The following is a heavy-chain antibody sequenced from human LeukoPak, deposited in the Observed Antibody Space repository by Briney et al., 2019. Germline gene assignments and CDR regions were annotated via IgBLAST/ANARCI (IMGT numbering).Heavy chain of an antibody. CDR2: IYSSGTT. V-gene: IGHV4-59*08. Sequence: SETLSLTCTVSGGSISSYYWSWIRQPPGKGLEWIGYIYSSGTTNYNPSLKSRVTISVDTSKNQFSLKLTSVAAADTAVYYCARQRGKSDYWGQGTLVTVSS. J-gene: IGHJ4*02. CDR1: GGSISSYY. CDR3: ARQRGKSDY.